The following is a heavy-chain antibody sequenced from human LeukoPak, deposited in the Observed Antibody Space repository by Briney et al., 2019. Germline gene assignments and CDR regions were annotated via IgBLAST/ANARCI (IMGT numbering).Heavy chain of an antibody. CDR3: ARDTRGGYRLYSSGWYRFDY. V-gene: IGHV3-11*04. Sequence: GGSLRLSCAASGFTFSDYYLSWIRQAPGKGLEWVSYISSSGSTIYYADSVKGRFTISRDNAKNSLYLQMNSLRAEDTAVYYCARDTRGGYRLYSSGWYRFDYWGQGTLVTVSS. CDR2: ISSSGSTI. D-gene: IGHD6-19*01. J-gene: IGHJ4*02. CDR1: GFTFSDYY.